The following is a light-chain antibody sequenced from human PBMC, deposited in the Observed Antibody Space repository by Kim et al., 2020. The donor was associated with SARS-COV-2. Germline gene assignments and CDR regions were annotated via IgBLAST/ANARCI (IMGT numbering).Light chain of an antibody. CDR3: QQYFNWPPYT. Sequence: EIVMTQSPATLSVSPGERAALSCRASQSVNSDLAWYQHKPGQSPRLLIHRASTRATDIPARFRGSGSETEFTLTISNLQSEDSAIYYCQQYFNWPPYTFGQGTKLEI. CDR2: RAS. CDR1: QSVNSD. V-gene: IGKV3-15*01. J-gene: IGKJ2*01.